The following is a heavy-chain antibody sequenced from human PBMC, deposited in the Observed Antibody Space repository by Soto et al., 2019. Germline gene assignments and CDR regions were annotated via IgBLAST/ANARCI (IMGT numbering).Heavy chain of an antibody. V-gene: IGHV4-34*01. D-gene: IGHD3-10*01. CDR3: ARVARRINMVRGVYYFDY. CDR1: GGSFSGYY. Sequence: SETLSLTCAVYGGSFSGYYWSWIRQPPGKGLEWIGEINHSGSTNYNPSLKSRVTISVDTSKNQFSLKLSSVTAADTAVYYCARVARRINMVRGVYYFDYWGQGTLVTVSS. J-gene: IGHJ4*02. CDR2: INHSGST.